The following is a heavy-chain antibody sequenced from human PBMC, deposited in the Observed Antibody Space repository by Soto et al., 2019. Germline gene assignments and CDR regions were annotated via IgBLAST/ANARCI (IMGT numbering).Heavy chain of an antibody. V-gene: IGHV4-59*01. CDR3: ARVRSEWELNHLFDP. D-gene: IGHD1-26*01. Sequence: SETLSLTCTVSGGSISSYYWSWIRQPPGKGLEWIGYIYYSGSTNYNPSLKSRVTISVDTSKNQFSLKLSSVTAADTAVYYCARVRSEWELNHLFDPWGQGTLVTVSS. J-gene: IGHJ5*02. CDR2: IYYSGST. CDR1: GGSISSYY.